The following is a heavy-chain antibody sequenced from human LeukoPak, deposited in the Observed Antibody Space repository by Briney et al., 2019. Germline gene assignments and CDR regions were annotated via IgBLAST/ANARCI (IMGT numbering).Heavy chain of an antibody. CDR1: GFTFSSYG. J-gene: IGHJ6*04. Sequence: GGSLRLSCAASGFTFSSYGMHWVRQAPGKGLEWVAFIRYDGSNKYYADSVKGRFTISRDNSKNTLYLQMNSLRAEDTAVYYCARDWDGSGSYTVMDVWGKGATVTVSS. V-gene: IGHV3-30*02. CDR3: ARDWDGSGSYTVMDV. D-gene: IGHD3-10*01. CDR2: IRYDGSNK.